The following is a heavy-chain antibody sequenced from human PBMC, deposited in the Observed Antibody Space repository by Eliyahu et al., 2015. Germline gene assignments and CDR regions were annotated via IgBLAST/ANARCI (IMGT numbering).Heavy chain of an antibody. D-gene: IGHD6-19*01. CDR3: ARETTSGRYDWNY. V-gene: IGHV1-46*01. Sequence: QLSLVQSGAXVKRPGXSVRXSCKASGXXFSGFYMXWVRQAPGQRPEWMGTINLGAGSTRYAQRFQGRLTMTTDASTSTVYMELTSLTSADTAVYYCARETTSGRYDWNYWGQGTLVTVSS. CDR2: INLGAGST. J-gene: IGHJ4*02. CDR1: GXXFSGFY.